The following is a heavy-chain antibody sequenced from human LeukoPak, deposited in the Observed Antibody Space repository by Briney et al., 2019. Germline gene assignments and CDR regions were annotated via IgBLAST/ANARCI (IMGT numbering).Heavy chain of an antibody. D-gene: IGHD5-18*01. V-gene: IGHV1-18*01. J-gene: IGHJ4*02. CDR1: GYTFTSYG. CDR3: ARRGSGYGYDY. Sequence: ASVKVSCKASGYTFTSYGISWVRQAPGQGLEWMGWISAYNGNTNYAQKFQGRVTMTRDTSISTVYMELSRLTSDDTAVYYCARRGSGYGYDYWGQGTLVTVSS. CDR2: ISAYNGNT.